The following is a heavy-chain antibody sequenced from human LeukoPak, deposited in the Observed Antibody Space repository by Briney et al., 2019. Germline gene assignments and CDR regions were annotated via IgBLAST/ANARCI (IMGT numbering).Heavy chain of an antibody. CDR1: GGSISSSSYY. CDR2: IYYSGST. V-gene: IGHV4-39*01. Sequence: SETLSLTCPVSGGSISSSSYYWGWIRQPPGKGLEWIGSIYYSGSTYYNPSLKSRVTISVDTSKNQFSLKLSSVTAADTAVYYCARLVGYCSGGSCQYYYYYYGMDVCGQGTTVTVSS. J-gene: IGHJ6*02. CDR3: ARLVGYCSGGSCQYYYYYYGMDV. D-gene: IGHD2-15*01.